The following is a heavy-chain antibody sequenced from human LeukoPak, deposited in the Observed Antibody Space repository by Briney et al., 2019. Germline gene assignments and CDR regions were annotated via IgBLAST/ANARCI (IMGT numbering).Heavy chain of an antibody. V-gene: IGHV4-59*11. CDR3: ARDYGDYVGAFDI. J-gene: IGHJ3*02. Sequence: SETLSLTCTVSGGSISSHYWSWIRQPPGKGLEWIGGIYYSGSTNYNPSLKSRVTISVDTSKNQFSLKLGSVTAADTAAFSCARDYGDYVGAFDIWGQGTMVTVSS. D-gene: IGHD4-17*01. CDR2: IYYSGST. CDR1: GGSISSHY.